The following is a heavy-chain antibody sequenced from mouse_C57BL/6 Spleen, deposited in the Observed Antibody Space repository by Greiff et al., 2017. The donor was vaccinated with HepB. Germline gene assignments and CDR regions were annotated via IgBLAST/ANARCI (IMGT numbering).Heavy chain of an antibody. J-gene: IGHJ2*01. D-gene: IGHD1-1*01. CDR3: ARDLLRAYFDY. CDR1: GYAFSSSW. V-gene: IGHV1-82*01. Sequence: QVQLQQSGPELVKPGASVKISCKASGYAFSSSWMNWVKQRPGKGLEWIGRIYPGDGDTNYNGKFKGKATLTADKSSSTAYMQLSSLTSEDSAVYFCARDLLRAYFDYWGQGTTLTVSS. CDR2: IYPGDGDT.